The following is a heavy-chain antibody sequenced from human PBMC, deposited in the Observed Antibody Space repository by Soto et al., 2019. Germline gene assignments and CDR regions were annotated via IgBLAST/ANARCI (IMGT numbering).Heavy chain of an antibody. D-gene: IGHD6-13*01. J-gene: IGHJ1*01. CDR1: GFTFSSYS. CDR2: ISSSSSYI. Sequence: GGSLRLSCAASGFTFSSYSMNWVRQAPGKGLEWVSSISSSSSYIYYADSVKGRFTISRDNAKNSLYLQMNSLRAEDTAVYYCASSLDRIAAAAGPHWGQGTLVTVSS. CDR3: ASSLDRIAAAAGPH. V-gene: IGHV3-21*01.